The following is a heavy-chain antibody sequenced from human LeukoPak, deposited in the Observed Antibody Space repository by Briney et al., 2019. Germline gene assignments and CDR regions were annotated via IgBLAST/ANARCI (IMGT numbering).Heavy chain of an antibody. CDR3: ASHTAMVTTFDC. CDR1: GGSINSSYYY. D-gene: IGHD5-18*01. Sequence: SETLSLTCTVSGGSINSSYYYWGWIRQPPGKGLEWIGSIYYSGSTYYNPSLKSRVTISVDTSKNQFSLKLSSVTAADTAVYYRASHTAMVTTFDCWGQGTLVTVSS. V-gene: IGHV4-39*07. J-gene: IGHJ4*02. CDR2: IYYSGST.